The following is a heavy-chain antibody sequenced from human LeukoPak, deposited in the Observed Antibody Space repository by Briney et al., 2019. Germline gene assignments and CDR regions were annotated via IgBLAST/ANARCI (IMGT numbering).Heavy chain of an antibody. D-gene: IGHD6-13*01. Sequence: SETLSLTCTVSGYSISSGYYWGWIRQPPGKGLEWIGSIYHSGSTYYNPSLKSRVTTSVDTSKNPFSLKLSSVTAADTAVYYCAREGGSSSWFPRGFDPWGQGTLVTVSS. V-gene: IGHV4-38-2*02. CDR2: IYHSGST. CDR1: GYSISSGYY. J-gene: IGHJ5*02. CDR3: AREGGSSSWFPRGFDP.